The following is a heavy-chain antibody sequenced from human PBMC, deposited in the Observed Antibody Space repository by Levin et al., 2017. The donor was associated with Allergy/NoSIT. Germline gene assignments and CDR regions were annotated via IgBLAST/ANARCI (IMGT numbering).Heavy chain of an antibody. D-gene: IGHD4-17*01. CDR1: GGSISSGDYY. V-gene: IGHV4-30-4*01. CDR3: ARMGDYPPFYYYGMDV. Sequence: PSETLSLTCTVSGGSISSGDYYWSWIRQPPGKGLEWIGYIYYSGSTYYNPSLKSRVTISVDTSKNQFSLKLSSVTAADTAVYYCARMGDYPPFYYYGMDVWGQGTTVTVSS. J-gene: IGHJ6*02. CDR2: IYYSGST.